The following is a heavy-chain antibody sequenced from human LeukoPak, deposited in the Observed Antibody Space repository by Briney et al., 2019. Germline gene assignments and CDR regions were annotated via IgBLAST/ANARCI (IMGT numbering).Heavy chain of an antibody. CDR3: ARVGRTGYSSGWYSGGAFDI. D-gene: IGHD6-19*01. CDR2: ISSSSSYI. V-gene: IGHV3-21*01. J-gene: IGHJ3*02. CDR1: GFTFSSYS. Sequence: GGSLRLSCAASGFTFSSYSMNWVRQAPGKGLEWVSSISSSSSYIYYADSVKGRFTISRDNAKNSRYLQMNSLRAEDTAVYYCARVGRTGYSSGWYSGGAFDIWGQGTMVTVSS.